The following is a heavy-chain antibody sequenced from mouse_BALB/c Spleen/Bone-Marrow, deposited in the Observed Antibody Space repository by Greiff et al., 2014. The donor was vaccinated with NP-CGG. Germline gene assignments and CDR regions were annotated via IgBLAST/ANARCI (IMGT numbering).Heavy chain of an antibody. CDR2: IDPANGST. D-gene: IGHD1-1*01. V-gene: IGHV14-3*02. Sequence: VQLQQSGAELVKPGASVKLSCTASGFYIKDTYMHWVKQRPEKGLEWIGRIDPANGSTKYDPKFQGKATITADTSSNTAYLQLSILTSEDAAVYYCARYYYWYSYFDYWGQGTPLTVSS. CDR1: GFYIKDTY. CDR3: ARYYYWYSYFDY. J-gene: IGHJ2*01.